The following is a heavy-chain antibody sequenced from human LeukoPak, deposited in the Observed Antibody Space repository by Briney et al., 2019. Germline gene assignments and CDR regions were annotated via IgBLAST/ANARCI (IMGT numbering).Heavy chain of an antibody. CDR3: ARGALIPDF. CDR2: ISKSDGST. J-gene: IGHJ4*02. Sequence: GGSLRLSCAASGFTFSSYAMTWVRQAPGKGLAWVSSISKSDGSTYYADSVKGRFTISRDNSKNTVYLHMDSLRVEDTAVYYCARGALIPDFRGQGTLVTVSS. CDR1: GFTFSSYA. V-gene: IGHV3-23*01. D-gene: IGHD2-21*01.